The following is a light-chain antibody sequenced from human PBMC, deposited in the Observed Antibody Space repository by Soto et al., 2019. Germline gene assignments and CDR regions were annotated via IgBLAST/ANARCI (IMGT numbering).Light chain of an antibody. CDR2: DAS. CDR3: QQSYSTPPYT. V-gene: IGKV1-39*01. J-gene: IGKJ2*01. Sequence: DIQMTQSPSSLSASVGDRVTITCRASKSMSSYLNWYQQKQGKAPKLLIYDASSLQSGVPSRFSGSEPGTDFTLTISSLQPEDFSTYYCQQSYSTPPYTFGRGTKLEIK. CDR1: KSMSSY.